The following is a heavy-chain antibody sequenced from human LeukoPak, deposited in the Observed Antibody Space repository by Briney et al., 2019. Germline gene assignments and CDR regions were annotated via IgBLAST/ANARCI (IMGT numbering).Heavy chain of an antibody. V-gene: IGHV3-30-3*01. D-gene: IGHD3-3*01. CDR1: GFTFSSYT. CDR3: ARDQDFWSGYYDY. J-gene: IGHJ4*02. Sequence: SGRSLRLSCAASGFTFSSYTMHWVRQAPGQGLEWVAVISYDGSNKYYADSVKGRFTISGDTSKNTLYLQMNSLRAEDTAVYYCARDQDFWSGYYDYWGQGTLVTVSS. CDR2: ISYDGSNK.